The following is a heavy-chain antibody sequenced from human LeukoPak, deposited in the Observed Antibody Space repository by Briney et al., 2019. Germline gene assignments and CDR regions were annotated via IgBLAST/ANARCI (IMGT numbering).Heavy chain of an antibody. CDR3: GRRLLDGNKQSPIDY. J-gene: IGHJ4*02. V-gene: IGHV5-51*01. D-gene: IGHD4-23*01. Sequence: GESLKISCKASAYSFTNHWIACLRQMPGKGLEWMGIIYPGDSETKYSPSFQGQVTMSADKSISTVYLQWSSLEASDRVIYYGGRRLLDGNKQSPIDYWGQGALVTVSS. CDR2: IYPGDSET. CDR1: AYSFTNHW.